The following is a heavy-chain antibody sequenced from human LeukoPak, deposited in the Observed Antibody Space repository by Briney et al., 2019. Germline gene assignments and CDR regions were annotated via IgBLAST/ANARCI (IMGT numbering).Heavy chain of an antibody. CDR3: ARDPSGYYDSSGYL. D-gene: IGHD3-22*01. J-gene: IGHJ5*02. Sequence: SETLSLTCTVSGGSITSYYWSWIRQPPGKGQEWIGYIYSSGSTNYNPSLKSRVTISVDTSKNQFSLKLSSVTAADTAVYYCARDPSGYYDSSGYLWGQGTLVTVSS. CDR1: GGSITSYY. CDR2: IYSSGST. V-gene: IGHV4-59*01.